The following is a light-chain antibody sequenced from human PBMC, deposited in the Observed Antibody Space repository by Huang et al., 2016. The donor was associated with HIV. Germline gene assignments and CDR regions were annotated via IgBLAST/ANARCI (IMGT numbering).Light chain of an antibody. Sequence: DIQMTQSPSSLSASVGDRVTITCRATQGIGNSLAWYQQKPGKAPRLLLYATSRLESGVPSRFSGSGSGTHYTLTINNLQPEDIGSYYCQQYHTIPWTFGQGTKVEVK. CDR1: QGIGNS. CDR3: QQYHTIPWT. V-gene: IGKV1-NL1*01. CDR2: ATS. J-gene: IGKJ1*01.